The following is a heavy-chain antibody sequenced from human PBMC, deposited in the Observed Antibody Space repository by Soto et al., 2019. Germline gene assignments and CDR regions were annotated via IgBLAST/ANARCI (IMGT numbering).Heavy chain of an antibody. CDR1: GGTFSSYA. CDR3: ARVGREAPSGVAAFDI. D-gene: IGHD2-8*02. CDR2: IIPIFGTA. V-gene: IGHV1-69*13. J-gene: IGHJ3*02. Sequence: ASLKVSCKSSGGTFSSYAIIWVRQAPGQGLEWMGGIIPIFGTANYAQKFQGRVTITADESTSTAYMELSSLRSEDTAVYYCARVGREAPSGVAAFDIWGQGTMVTVS.